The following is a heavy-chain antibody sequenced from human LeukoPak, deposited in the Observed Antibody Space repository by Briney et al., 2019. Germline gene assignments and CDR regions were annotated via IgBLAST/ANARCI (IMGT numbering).Heavy chain of an antibody. CDR3: ARDFSYCSGGSCYPNYFDP. J-gene: IGHJ5*02. CDR1: GYTFTSYG. Sequence: ASVKVSCKASGYTFTSYGISWVRQAPGQGLEWMGWISAYNGNTHYAQKLQGRVTMTTDTSTSTVYMELRSLRSDDTAVYYCARDFSYCSGGSCYPNYFDPWGQGTLVTVSS. V-gene: IGHV1-18*01. D-gene: IGHD2-15*01. CDR2: ISAYNGNT.